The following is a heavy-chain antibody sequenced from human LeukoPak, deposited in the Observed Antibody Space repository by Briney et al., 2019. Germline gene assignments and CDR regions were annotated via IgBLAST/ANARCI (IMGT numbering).Heavy chain of an antibody. CDR3: ARKVYAASLDY. CDR2: INHSGST. J-gene: IGHJ4*02. D-gene: IGHD2-8*01. V-gene: IGHV4-34*01. CDR1: GGSFSGYY. Sequence: SETLSLTCGVYGGSFSGYYWSCIRQPPGKGLEWIGEINHSGSTNYNPSLKSRVTISVDTSKNQFSLKLSSVTAADTAVYYCARKVYAASLDYWGQGTLVTVSS.